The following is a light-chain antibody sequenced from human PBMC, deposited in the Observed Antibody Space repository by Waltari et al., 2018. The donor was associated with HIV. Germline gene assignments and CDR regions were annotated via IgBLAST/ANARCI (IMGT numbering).Light chain of an antibody. Sequence: QSVLTQPPSASGAPGQRVTISCSGNSSNIGRNTVTWYQQVPGTAPKLLIYDNHSRPSGIPDRFSGSKSDTSATLDITGLQTGDEADYYCGTWDNNLGAGIFGTGTKVTVL. CDR3: GTWDNNLGAGI. CDR2: DNH. J-gene: IGLJ1*01. CDR1: SSNIGRNT. V-gene: IGLV1-51*01.